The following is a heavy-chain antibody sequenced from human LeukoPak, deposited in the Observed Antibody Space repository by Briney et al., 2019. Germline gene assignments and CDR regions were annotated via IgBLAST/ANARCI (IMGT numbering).Heavy chain of an antibody. D-gene: IGHD6-19*01. CDR2: IYYSGST. V-gene: IGHV4-59*01. CDR3: ARDGSVAGTTAFDY. CDR1: GGSISSYY. J-gene: IGHJ4*02. Sequence: SETLSLTCTVSGGSISSYYWSWIRQPPGKGLEWLGYIYYSGSTNYNPSLKSRVTISVDTSKNQFSLKLSSVTAADTAVYYCARDGSVAGTTAFDYWGQGTLVTVSS.